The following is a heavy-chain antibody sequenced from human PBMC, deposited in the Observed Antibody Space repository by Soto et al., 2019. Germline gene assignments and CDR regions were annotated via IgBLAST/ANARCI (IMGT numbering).Heavy chain of an antibody. J-gene: IGHJ4*02. CDR1: SGSISSYY. D-gene: IGHD1-1*01. V-gene: IGHV4-59*01. CDR2: IYYSGGT. CDR3: ARYLSFGGTSNRLFDY. Sequence: PSETLSLTCTVSSGSISSYYWGWIRQPPGMGLEWIGYIYYSGGTNYNPSLKSRVTMSVDTSKNQFSLNLSSVTAGDTAVYYCARYLSFGGTSNRLFDYWGQGTLVTVTS.